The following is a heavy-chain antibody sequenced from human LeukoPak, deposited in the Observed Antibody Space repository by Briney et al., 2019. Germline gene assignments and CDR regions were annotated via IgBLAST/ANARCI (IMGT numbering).Heavy chain of an antibody. J-gene: IGHJ4*02. D-gene: IGHD1-26*01. CDR2: ISYDGSNK. CDR1: GFTFSSYA. V-gene: IGHV3-30-3*01. Sequence: GALRLSCAASGFTFSSYAMHWVRQAPGKGLEWVALISYDGSNKYYADSVKGRFTISRDNSKNTLYLQMNSLRADDTAVYYCARGDVGGAVDYWGQGTLVTVSS. CDR3: ARGDVGGAVDY.